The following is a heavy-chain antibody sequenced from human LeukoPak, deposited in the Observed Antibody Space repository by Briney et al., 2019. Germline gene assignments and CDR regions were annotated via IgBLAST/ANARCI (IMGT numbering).Heavy chain of an antibody. Sequence: SETLSLTCAVYGGSFSGYYWSWIRQPPGKGLEWIGEINHSGSTNYNPSLKSRVTISVDTSKNQFSLKLSSVTAADTAVYYCARGRFLEWLLLPHHDAFDIWGQGTMVTVSS. J-gene: IGHJ3*02. CDR2: INHSGST. D-gene: IGHD3-3*01. CDR3: ARGRFLEWLLLPHHDAFDI. CDR1: GGSFSGYY. V-gene: IGHV4-34*01.